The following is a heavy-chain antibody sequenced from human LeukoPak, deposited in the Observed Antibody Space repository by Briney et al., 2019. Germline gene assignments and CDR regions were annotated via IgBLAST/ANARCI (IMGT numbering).Heavy chain of an antibody. Sequence: GGSLRISCAAPGFSFSTYLMHWVRPVPGKGPEWVSHITPDGSSTNYADSVKGRFTISRDNAKNTLYLQMNSLRAEDTAVYYCSSQISRGGNWGQGTLVTVSS. V-gene: IGHV3-74*01. CDR3: SSQISRGGN. D-gene: IGHD3-16*01. CDR2: ITPDGSST. CDR1: GFSFSTYL. J-gene: IGHJ4*02.